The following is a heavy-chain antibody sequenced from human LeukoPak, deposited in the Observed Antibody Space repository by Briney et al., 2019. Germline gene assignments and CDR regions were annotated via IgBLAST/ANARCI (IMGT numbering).Heavy chain of an antibody. D-gene: IGHD1-1*01. Sequence: ASVKVSCKASGYTFTGYYMHWVRQAPGQGLEWMGWINPNSGGTNYAQKFQGRVTMTRDTSISTAYMELSRLRSDDTAVYYCARAGGQGAKASNWKLGYWGQGTLVTVSS. CDR2: INPNSGGT. CDR3: ARAGGQGAKASNWKLGY. V-gene: IGHV1-2*02. J-gene: IGHJ4*02. CDR1: GYTFTGYY.